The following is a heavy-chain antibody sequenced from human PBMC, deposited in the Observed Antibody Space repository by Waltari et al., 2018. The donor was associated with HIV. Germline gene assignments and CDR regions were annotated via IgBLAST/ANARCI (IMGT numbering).Heavy chain of an antibody. V-gene: IGHV4-39*01. D-gene: IGHD6-19*01. Sequence: QLQLQESGPGLVKPSETLSLTCTVSGGSISSSSYYWGWIRQHPGEGLEWIGRIYYSGGTAYNPALKSRVTISVDTSKNQFSLKLSSVTAADTAVYYCASRTRRIAVAGDWYFDFWGRGTLVTVSS. CDR3: ASRTRRIAVAGDWYFDF. CDR1: GGSISSSSYY. CDR2: IYYSGGT. J-gene: IGHJ2*01.